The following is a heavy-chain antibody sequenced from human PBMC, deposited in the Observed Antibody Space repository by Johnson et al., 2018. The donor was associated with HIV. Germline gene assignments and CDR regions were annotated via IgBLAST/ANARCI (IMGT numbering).Heavy chain of an antibody. Sequence: VQLVESGGGLVQPGGSLRLSCAASGFTFSSYWMSWVRQAPGKGLEWVANIKQDGSEKYYVDSVKGRFTISRDNAKNPLYLQMNSLRAEDTAVYYCARGRIYGAFAFDIWGQGTMVTVSS. CDR2: IKQDGSEK. V-gene: IGHV3-7*05. CDR1: GFTFSSYW. J-gene: IGHJ3*02. CDR3: ARGRIYGAFAFDI. D-gene: IGHD3-10*01.